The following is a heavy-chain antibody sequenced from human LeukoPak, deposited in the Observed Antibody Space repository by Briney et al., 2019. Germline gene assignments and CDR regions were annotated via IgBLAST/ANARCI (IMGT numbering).Heavy chain of an antibody. CDR1: GYTFTSYY. V-gene: IGHV1/OR15-2*03. CDR2: INTYNGKT. Sequence: RASVKVSCKASGYTFTSYYMHWVRQAPGQGLEWMGWINTYNGKTNYAQKLQGRVTLTIDTFTNTVYMELRGLRSDDTAVYYCARDPYVIVAGNLDYWGQGTLVTVSS. J-gene: IGHJ4*02. CDR3: ARDPYVIVAGNLDY. D-gene: IGHD6-19*01.